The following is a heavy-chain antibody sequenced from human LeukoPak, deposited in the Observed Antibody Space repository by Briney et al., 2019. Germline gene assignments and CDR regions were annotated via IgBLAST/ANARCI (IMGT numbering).Heavy chain of an antibody. CDR3: ARGADCSSTSCLQGNDY. D-gene: IGHD2-2*01. Sequence: GGSLRLSCAASGFTFSSYWMGWVRQAPGKGLEWVANIKQEGSEKYYVDSVKGRFTISRDNAKNSLYLQMNSLRAEDTAVYYCARGADCSSTSCLQGNDYWGQGTLVTVSS. CDR2: IKQEGSEK. CDR1: GFTFSSYW. V-gene: IGHV3-7*03. J-gene: IGHJ4*02.